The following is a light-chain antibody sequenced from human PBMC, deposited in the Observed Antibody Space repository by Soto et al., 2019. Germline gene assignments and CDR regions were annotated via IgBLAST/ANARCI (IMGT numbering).Light chain of an antibody. J-gene: IGKJ1*01. CDR3: LRDYHGWT. Sequence: AIQMTQSPSSLYASVGDRVTITCRASQGIGNDLGWYQQKPGKAPKLLIYDASSLQSRVPSRFSGSGSGTDFTLTISSPQPEDFATYYCLRDYHGWTFGQGTKVEIK. V-gene: IGKV1-6*01. CDR2: DAS. CDR1: QGIGND.